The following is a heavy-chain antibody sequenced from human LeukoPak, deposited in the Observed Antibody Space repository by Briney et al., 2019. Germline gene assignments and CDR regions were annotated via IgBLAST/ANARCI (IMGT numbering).Heavy chain of an antibody. CDR3: AGYYYDSSGYS. J-gene: IGHJ4*02. V-gene: IGHV3-74*01. CDR2: IDTDGSSA. Sequence: PGGSLRLSCAASGFTFSDYWMHWVRQAPGKGLVWVSRIDTDGSSATYADSVKGRFTISRDNAKNTVYLQMNSLSVEDTGVYYCAGYYYDSSGYSWGQGTLVTVSS. D-gene: IGHD3-22*01. CDR1: GFTFSDYW.